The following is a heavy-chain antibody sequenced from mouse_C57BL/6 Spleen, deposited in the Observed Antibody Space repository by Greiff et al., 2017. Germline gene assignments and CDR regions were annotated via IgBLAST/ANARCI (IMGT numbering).Heavy chain of an antibody. J-gene: IGHJ4*01. V-gene: IGHV14-1*01. CDR3: RGPYDYDGRDYYGIDY. Sequence: VQLQQSGAELVRPGASVKLSCTASGFNIKDYYMHWVKQRPEQGLEWIGRIDPEDGDTEYAPKFKGKATMTADTSSNTAYLQLSSLTSEDTAVYYWRGPYDYDGRDYYGIDYWGQGTSVTVSA. CDR2: IDPEDGDT. D-gene: IGHD2-4*01. CDR1: GFNIKDYY.